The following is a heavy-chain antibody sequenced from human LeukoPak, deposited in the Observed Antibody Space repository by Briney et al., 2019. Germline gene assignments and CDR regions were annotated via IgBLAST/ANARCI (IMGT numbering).Heavy chain of an antibody. V-gene: IGHV3-64*01. D-gene: IGHD1-26*01. Sequence: GGSLRLSCAASGFTFSSYIMHWVRPAPGKGLEYVSAISSNGGSTYYANSVKGRFTISRDNSKNTLCLQMGSLRAEDMAVYYCARMYSGSPFCFDYWGQGTLVTVSS. J-gene: IGHJ4*02. CDR2: ISSNGGST. CDR3: ARMYSGSPFCFDY. CDR1: GFTFSSYI.